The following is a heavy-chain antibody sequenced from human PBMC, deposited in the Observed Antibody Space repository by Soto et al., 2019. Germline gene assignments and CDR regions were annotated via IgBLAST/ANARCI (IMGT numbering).Heavy chain of an antibody. CDR2: IYWDDDK. V-gene: IGHV2-5*02. CDR1: GFSLSTSGVG. D-gene: IGHD4-17*01. J-gene: IGHJ3*02. CDR3: AHSVGYGDYGDSPGRELAFDI. Sequence: QITLKESGPTLVKPTQTLTLTCTFSGFSLSTSGVGVGWIRQPPGKALEWLALIYWDDDKRYSPSLKSRLTITKDTSKNQVVLTMTNMDPVDTATYYCAHSVGYGDYGDSPGRELAFDIWGQGTMVTVAS.